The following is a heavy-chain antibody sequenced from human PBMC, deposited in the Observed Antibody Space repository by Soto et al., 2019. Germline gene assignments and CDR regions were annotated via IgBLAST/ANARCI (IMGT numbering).Heavy chain of an antibody. CDR1: GGSISSSSYF. J-gene: IGHJ5*02. CDR3: ARVKVTYYYDSSGVLFDP. D-gene: IGHD3-22*01. V-gene: IGHV4-39*01. CDR2: IYYSGST. Sequence: PSETLSLTCTVSGGSISSSSYFWGWIRQPPGKGLEWIGSIYYSGSTYYNPSLKSRVTVSVDTSKNQFSLKLNSVTAADTAVYYCARVKVTYYYDSSGVLFDPWGQRTLVTVSS.